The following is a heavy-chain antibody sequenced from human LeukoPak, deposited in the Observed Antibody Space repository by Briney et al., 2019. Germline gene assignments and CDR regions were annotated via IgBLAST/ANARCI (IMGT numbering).Heavy chain of an antibody. Sequence: GGSLRLSCAASGFTFSSYAMSWVRQAPGKGLEWVSATSGSGGSTYYADSVRGRFTISRDNSKNTLYLQMNSLRAEDTAVYYCATPGVWYSSGWFPLDYWGQGTLVTVSS. CDR3: ATPGVWYSSGWFPLDY. V-gene: IGHV3-23*01. D-gene: IGHD6-19*01. J-gene: IGHJ4*02. CDR1: GFTFSSYA. CDR2: TSGSGGST.